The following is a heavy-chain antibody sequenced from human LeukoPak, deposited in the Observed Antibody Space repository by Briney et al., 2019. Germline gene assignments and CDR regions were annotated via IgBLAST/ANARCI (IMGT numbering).Heavy chain of an antibody. CDR2: IYYSGST. CDR3: ARARDGYNWEYYYYYYYVDV. D-gene: IGHD5-24*01. J-gene: IGHJ6*03. CDR1: GGSISSSSYY. Sequence: SETLSLTCTVSGGSISSSSYYWGWIRQPPGKGLEWIGSIYYSGSTYYNPSLKSRVTISVDTSKNQFSLKLSSVTAADTAVYYCARARDGYNWEYYYYYYYVDVWGKGTTVTVSS. V-gene: IGHV4-39*07.